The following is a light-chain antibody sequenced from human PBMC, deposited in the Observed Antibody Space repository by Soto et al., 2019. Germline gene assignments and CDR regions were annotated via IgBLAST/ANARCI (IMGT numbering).Light chain of an antibody. V-gene: IGLV2-14*03. CDR2: DVS. CDR1: SSDVGAYHS. CDR3: SSFTDTGTVM. Sequence: QSVLTQPASVSGSPGQSFTISCTGTSSDVGAYHSVSWYQQHPGKAPKLIIFDVSNRPSGVSDRFSGSKSGNMASLTISGLQAEDEADYYCSSFTDTGTVMFGGGTKLTVL. J-gene: IGLJ3*02.